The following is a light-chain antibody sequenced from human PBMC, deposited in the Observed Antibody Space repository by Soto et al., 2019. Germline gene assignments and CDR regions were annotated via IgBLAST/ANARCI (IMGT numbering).Light chain of an antibody. CDR1: QSVSSN. Sequence: EIVVTQSPGTLSVSPRERATLSCRASQSVSSNLAWYQQKPGQAPRLLIYGASTRATGIPARFSGSGSGTEFTLTISSLQSEDFAVYYCQQYNNWPRTFGQGTKVDIK. J-gene: IGKJ1*01. CDR2: GAS. CDR3: QQYNNWPRT. V-gene: IGKV3-15*01.